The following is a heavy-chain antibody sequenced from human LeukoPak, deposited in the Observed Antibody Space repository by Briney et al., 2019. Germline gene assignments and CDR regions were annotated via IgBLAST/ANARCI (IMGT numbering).Heavy chain of an antibody. CDR1: GFTFSSSA. J-gene: IGHJ4*02. CDR3: ARGGLFAYYFDY. D-gene: IGHD3-10*02. CDR2: ISGGGDIT. V-gene: IGHV3-23*01. Sequence: PGGSLRLSCAASGFTFSSSAMTWVRQAPGKGLEWVSDISGGGDITYYADSVKGRFTISRDNAKNTLYLQMNSLRAEDTAVYYCARGGLFAYYFDYWGQGTLVTVSS.